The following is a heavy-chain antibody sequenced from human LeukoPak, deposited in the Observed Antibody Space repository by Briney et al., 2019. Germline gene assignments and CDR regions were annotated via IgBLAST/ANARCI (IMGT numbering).Heavy chain of an antibody. CDR1: GGTFSSYA. CDR3: ASLGYCSSTSCYEHY. J-gene: IGHJ4*02. D-gene: IGHD2-2*01. CDR2: IIPIFGTA. V-gene: IGHV1-69*01. Sequence: SVKVSCKASGGTFSSYAISWVRQAPGQGLEWMGGIIPIFGTANYAQKFQGRVTITADESTSTAYMELSSLRPEDTVVYYCASLGYCSSTSCYEHYWGQGTLVTVSS.